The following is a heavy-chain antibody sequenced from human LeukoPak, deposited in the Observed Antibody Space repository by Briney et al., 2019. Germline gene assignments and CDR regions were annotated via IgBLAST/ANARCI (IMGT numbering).Heavy chain of an antibody. D-gene: IGHD1-26*01. CDR1: GGSFSGYY. J-gene: IGHJ4*02. Sequence: PSETLSLTCAVYGGSFSGYYWSWIRQPPGKGLEWIGEINHSGSTNYNPSLKSRVTISVDTSKNQFSLKLSSVTAADTAVYHCARGASSGSYSYFDYWGQGTLVTVSS. V-gene: IGHV4-34*01. CDR3: ARGASSGSYSYFDY. CDR2: INHSGST.